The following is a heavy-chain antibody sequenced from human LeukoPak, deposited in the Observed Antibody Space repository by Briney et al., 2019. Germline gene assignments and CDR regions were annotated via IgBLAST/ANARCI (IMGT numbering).Heavy chain of an antibody. Sequence: GASVKVSCKASGYTFTSYDINWVRQATGQGLEWMGWMNPNSGNTGYAPKFQGRVTMARSTSVTTAYMELSSLTSEDTAVYYCARGLSRCSSGNCYEPNWLDSWGQGTLVTVSS. CDR2: MNPNSGNT. CDR1: GYTFTSYD. D-gene: IGHD2-2*01. J-gene: IGHJ5*01. V-gene: IGHV1-8*01. CDR3: ARGLSRCSSGNCYEPNWLDS.